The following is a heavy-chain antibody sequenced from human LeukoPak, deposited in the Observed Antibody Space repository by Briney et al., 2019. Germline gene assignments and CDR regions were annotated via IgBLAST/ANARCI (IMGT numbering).Heavy chain of an antibody. D-gene: IGHD3-10*01. CDR1: GGSISSYY. V-gene: IGHV4-4*07. Sequence: SQSLSLTCTVSGGSISSYYWIWIRQPAGKGLEWIGRIYTSGCTNYNPSLKSRVTMSVDTSKNQFSLKLSSVTAEDTAVYYCARGSRENWFDPWGQGTLVTVSS. CDR2: IYTSGCT. J-gene: IGHJ5*02. CDR3: ARGSRENWFDP.